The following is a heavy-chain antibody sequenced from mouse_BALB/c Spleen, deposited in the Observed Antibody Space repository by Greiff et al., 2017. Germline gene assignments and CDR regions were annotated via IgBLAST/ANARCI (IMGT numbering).Heavy chain of an antibody. D-gene: IGHD1-1*01. CDR1: GFDFSRYW. Sequence: EVKLMESGGGLVQPGGSLKLSCAASGFDFSRYWMSWVRQAPGKGLEWIGEINPDSSTINYTPSLKDKFIISRDNAKNTLYLQMSKVRSEDTALYYCARVYDGFAYWGQGTLVTVSA. CDR2: INPDSSTI. J-gene: IGHJ3*01. CDR3: ARVYDGFAY. V-gene: IGHV4-1*02.